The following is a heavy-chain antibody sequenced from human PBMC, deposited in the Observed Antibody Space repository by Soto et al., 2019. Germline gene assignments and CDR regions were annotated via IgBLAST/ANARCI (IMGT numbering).Heavy chain of an antibody. V-gene: IGHV3-73*01. CDR3: TSLYYYESSGSATP. Sequence: GGSLRLSCAASGFTFSDTSIHWFRQASGKGLEWVGCISNKANSYATAYAASVKGRFIIFRDDSKNTAYLQMNSLKTEDTAIYYCTSLYYYESSGSATPWGQGTLVTVSS. CDR1: GFTFSDTS. CDR2: ISNKANSYAT. D-gene: IGHD3-22*01. J-gene: IGHJ5*02.